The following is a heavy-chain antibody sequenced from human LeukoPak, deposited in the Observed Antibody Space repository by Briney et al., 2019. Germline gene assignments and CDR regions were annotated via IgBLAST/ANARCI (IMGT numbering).Heavy chain of an antibody. CDR1: GYTLTELS. Sequence: ASVKVSCKVSGYTLTELSMHWVRQAPGKGLEWMGGFDPEDGETIYAQKFQGRVTVTEDTSTDTAYMELSSLRSEDTAVYYCATQIGGIVVVPAATLGDYYFDYWGQGTLVTVSS. D-gene: IGHD2-2*01. CDR3: ATQIGGIVVVPAATLGDYYFDY. CDR2: FDPEDGET. J-gene: IGHJ4*02. V-gene: IGHV1-24*01.